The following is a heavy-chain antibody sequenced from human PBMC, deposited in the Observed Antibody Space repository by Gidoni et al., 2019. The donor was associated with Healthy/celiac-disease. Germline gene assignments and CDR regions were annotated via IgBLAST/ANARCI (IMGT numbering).Heavy chain of an antibody. Sequence: EVQLVESGGGLVKPGGSLRLYGAASGFTFSSYSMSWVRQSPGKGLEWVSSISSSRSYIYYADSVEGRFTISRDNAKNSPYRKMNSLRAEDTAVYYCARAHDYVWGSYRYRTPYGMDVWGQGTTVTVSS. V-gene: IGHV3-21*01. CDR3: ARAHDYVWGSYRYRTPYGMDV. J-gene: IGHJ6*02. D-gene: IGHD3-16*02. CDR1: GFTFSSYS. CDR2: ISSSRSYI.